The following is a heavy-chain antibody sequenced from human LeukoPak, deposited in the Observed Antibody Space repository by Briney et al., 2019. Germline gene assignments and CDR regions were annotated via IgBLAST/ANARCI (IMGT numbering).Heavy chain of an antibody. J-gene: IGHJ2*01. D-gene: IGHD2-15*01. CDR2: INPNSGGT. V-gene: IGHV1-2*02. CDR1: GYTFTGYY. Sequence: ASVKVSCKASGYTFTGYYMHWVRQAPGQGLEWMGWINPNSGGTNYAQKFQGRVTMTRDTSISTAYMELSRLRSDDTAVYYCARDLPLPWYCSDGSCSGYWYFDLWGRGTLVTVSS. CDR3: ARDLPLPWYCSDGSCSGYWYFDL.